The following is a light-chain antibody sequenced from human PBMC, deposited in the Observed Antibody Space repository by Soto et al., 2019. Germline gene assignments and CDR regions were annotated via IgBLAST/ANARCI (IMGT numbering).Light chain of an antibody. Sequence: DIQMTQSPSTLSASVGDRVTITFRASQSVSAWLAWYHQKPGKAPELLLYSASTFETGVPSRLSGSGSETEFTLTISSLRPDDFATYYCQQYESYPLTFGGGT. V-gene: IGKV1-5*03. J-gene: IGKJ4*01. CDR3: QQYESYPLT. CDR2: SAS. CDR1: QSVSAW.